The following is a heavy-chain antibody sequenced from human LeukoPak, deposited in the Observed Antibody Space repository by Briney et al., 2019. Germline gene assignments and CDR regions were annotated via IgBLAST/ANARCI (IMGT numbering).Heavy chain of an antibody. CDR2: ISYDGSNK. Sequence: GGSLRLSCAASGFTFSSYAMHWVRQAPGKGLEWVAVISYDGSNKYYADSVKGRFTISRDNSKNTLYLQMNSLRAEDTAVYYCARVKGIVWYFDLWGRGALVTVSS. V-gene: IGHV3-30-3*01. D-gene: IGHD2-15*01. CDR1: GFTFSSYA. CDR3: ARVKGIVWYFDL. J-gene: IGHJ2*01.